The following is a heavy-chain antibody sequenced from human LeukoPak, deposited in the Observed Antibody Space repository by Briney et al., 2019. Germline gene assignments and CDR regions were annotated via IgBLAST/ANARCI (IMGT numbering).Heavy chain of an antibody. CDR2: ISTSGDGT. J-gene: IGHJ2*01. V-gene: IGHV3-23*01. Sequence: GGSLRLSCAASGFTFSSHGMSWVRQTPGKGLEGVSSISTSGDGTVYADSVKGRVTISRDNSKNTLYLQMNSLRAEDTAVYSCAKNLLGSGAYSWYFDLWGRGTLVTVSS. CDR3: AKNLLGSGAYSWYFDL. CDR1: GFTFSSHG. D-gene: IGHD1-26*01.